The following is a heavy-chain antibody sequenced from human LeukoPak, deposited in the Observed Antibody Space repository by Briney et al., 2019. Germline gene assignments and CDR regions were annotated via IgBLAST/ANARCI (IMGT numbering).Heavy chain of an antibody. CDR1: GFTFSGYT. J-gene: IGHJ4*02. CDR3: ARDPARGSYGSFDY. D-gene: IGHD5-18*01. CDR2: ISSTGIYI. V-gene: IGHV3-21*01. Sequence: GGSLRLSCAASGFTFSGYTMNWVRQAPGKGLEWVSSISSTGIYIFDADSVKGRFTISRDNARNSLYLQMNSLRAEDTAVYYCARDPARGSYGSFDYWGQGTLVTVSS.